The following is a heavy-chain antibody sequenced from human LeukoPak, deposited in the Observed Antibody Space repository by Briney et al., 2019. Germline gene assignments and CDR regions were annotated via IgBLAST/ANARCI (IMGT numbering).Heavy chain of an antibody. CDR1: GGSISSSAFH. J-gene: IGHJ6*03. CDR2: IYYSRNT. Sequence: SETLSLTCTVSGGSISSSAFHWGWIRQPPGKGLEWIGSIYYSRNTYYNPSLKSRVTISVDTSKNQFSLNLTSVTAADTAVYFCARHLNYYYYYYMDVWGKGTTVTVSS. CDR3: ARHLNYYYYYYMDV. V-gene: IGHV4-39*01.